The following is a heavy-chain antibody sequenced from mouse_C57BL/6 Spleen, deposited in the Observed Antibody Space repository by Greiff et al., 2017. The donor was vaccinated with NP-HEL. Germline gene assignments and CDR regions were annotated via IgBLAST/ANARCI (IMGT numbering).Heavy chain of an antibody. D-gene: IGHD1-1*01. V-gene: IGHV1-19*01. J-gene: IGHJ1*03. CDR1: GYTFTDYY. CDR2: INPYNGGT. CDR3: ARRGDYYGSSSYWYFDV. Sequence: VQFQQSGPVLVKPGASVKMSCKASGYTFTDYYMNWVKQSHGKSLEWIGVINPYNGGTSYNQKFKGKATLTVDKSSSTAYMELNSLTSEDSAVYNCARRGDYYGSSSYWYFDVWGTGTTVTVSS.